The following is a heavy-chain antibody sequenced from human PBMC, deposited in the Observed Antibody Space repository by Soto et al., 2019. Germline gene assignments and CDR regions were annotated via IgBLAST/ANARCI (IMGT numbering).Heavy chain of an antibody. J-gene: IGHJ3*02. V-gene: IGHV3-23*01. CDR1: GFTFSSYA. Sequence: GGSLRLSCAASGFTFSSYAMSWVRQAPGKGLEWVSAISGSGGSTYYADSVKGRFTISRDNSKNTLYLQMNSLRAEDTAVYYCAKVITMIVVVSRGAFDIWGQGTMVTVSS. D-gene: IGHD3-22*01. CDR2: ISGSGGST. CDR3: AKVITMIVVVSRGAFDI.